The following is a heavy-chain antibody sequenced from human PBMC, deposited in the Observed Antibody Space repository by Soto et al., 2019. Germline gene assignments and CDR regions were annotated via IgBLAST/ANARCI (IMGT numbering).Heavy chain of an antibody. CDR2: ISSSSSYI. V-gene: IGHV3-21*01. CDR1: GFTFSSYS. J-gene: IGHJ6*02. Sequence: EVQLVESGGGLVKPGGSLRLSCAASGFTFSSYSMNLVRQAPGKGLEWVSSISSSSSYIYYADSVKGRFTISRDNAKNSLYLQMNSLRAEDTAVYYCARVEVEWEHYGMDVWGQGTTVTVSS. CDR3: ARVEVEWEHYGMDV. D-gene: IGHD1-26*01.